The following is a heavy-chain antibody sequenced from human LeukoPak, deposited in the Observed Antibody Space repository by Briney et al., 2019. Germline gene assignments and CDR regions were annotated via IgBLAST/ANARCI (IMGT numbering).Heavy chain of an antibody. J-gene: IGHJ3*02. CDR2: ISYDGGNK. Sequence: GGSLRLSCAASGFTFSSYGMHWVPQAPGKGLEWVAVISYDGGNKYYADSVKGRFAISRDNSKNTLYLQMNSLRAEDTAVYYCAKAFHNDAFDIWGQGTMVTVSS. D-gene: IGHD2/OR15-2a*01. CDR1: GFTFSSYG. V-gene: IGHV3-30*18. CDR3: AKAFHNDAFDI.